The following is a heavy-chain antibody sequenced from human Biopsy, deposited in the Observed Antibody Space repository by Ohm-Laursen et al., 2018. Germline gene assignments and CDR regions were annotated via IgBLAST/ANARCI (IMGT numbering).Heavy chain of an antibody. D-gene: IGHD2-2*01. V-gene: IGHV1-18*01. CDR1: GYTFTSYA. CDR3: ARDRLSVPTYAVF. CDR2: SSGYNGKT. J-gene: IGHJ4*02. Sequence: GASVKVSCKASGYTFTSYAISWVRQAPGQGLEWMGWSSGYNGKTNYAQKFQGRLIMTTDTSTSTAYMDLRSLRSDDTAVYYCARDRLSVPTYAVFWGQGSLVTVSS.